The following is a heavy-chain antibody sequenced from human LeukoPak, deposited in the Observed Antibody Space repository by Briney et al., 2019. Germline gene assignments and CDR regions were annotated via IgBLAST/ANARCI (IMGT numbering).Heavy chain of an antibody. CDR2: IRSKAYGGTT. CDR3: TRIGLSIAAPERYFDY. Sequence: GGSLRLSCTASGFTFGDYAMSWVRQAPGKGLEWVGFIRSKAYGGTTEYAASVKGRFTISRDDSKSIAYLQMNSLKTEDTAVYCCTRIGLSIAAPERYFDYWGQGTLVTVSS. J-gene: IGHJ4*02. V-gene: IGHV3-49*04. CDR1: GFTFGDYA. D-gene: IGHD6-6*01.